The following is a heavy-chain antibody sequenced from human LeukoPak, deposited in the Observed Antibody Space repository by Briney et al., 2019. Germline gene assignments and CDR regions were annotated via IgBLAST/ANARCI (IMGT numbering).Heavy chain of an antibody. Sequence: ASVKVSCKASGDTFTGYYMHWVRQAPGQGLEWMGWMNPNSGNTGYAQKFQGRVTMTRNTSISTAYMELSSLRSEDTAVYYCAIGWRELTTWGQGTLVTVSS. D-gene: IGHD1-7*01. J-gene: IGHJ5*02. CDR1: GDTFTGYY. CDR3: AIGWRELTT. CDR2: MNPNSGNT. V-gene: IGHV1-8*02.